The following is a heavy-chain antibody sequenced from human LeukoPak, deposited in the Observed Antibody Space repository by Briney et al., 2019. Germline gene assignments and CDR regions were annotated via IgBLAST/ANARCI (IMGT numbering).Heavy chain of an antibody. V-gene: IGHV3-33*01. CDR3: ARDSCFNPSCFDY. CDR2: IRSDGSET. Sequence: GGSLRLSCAASGFTFSHYGMHWVRQAPGKGLEWVAAIRSDGSETFYAESVRGRLTVSRGQSKNTLNLQIDSLRADDTALYYCARDSCFNPSCFDYWGQGTLVTVSS. J-gene: IGHJ4*02. D-gene: IGHD2-2*01. CDR1: GFTFSHYG.